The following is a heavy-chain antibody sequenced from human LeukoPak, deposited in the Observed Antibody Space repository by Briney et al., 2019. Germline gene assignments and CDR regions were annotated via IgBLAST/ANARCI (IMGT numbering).Heavy chain of an antibody. D-gene: IGHD3-16*01. CDR1: GFTVSSNY. CDR3: ARQIYDYVWGNWFDP. CDR2: IYSGGST. J-gene: IGHJ5*02. Sequence: GGSLRLSCAASGFTVSSNYMSWVRQAPGKGLEWVSVIYSGGSTYYADSVKGRFSISRDNSKNTLYLQMNSLRAEDTAVYYCARQIYDYVWGNWFDPWGQGTLVTVSS. V-gene: IGHV3-53*01.